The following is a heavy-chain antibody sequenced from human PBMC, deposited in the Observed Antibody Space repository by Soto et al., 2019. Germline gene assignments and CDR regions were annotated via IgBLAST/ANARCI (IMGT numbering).Heavy chain of an antibody. CDR2: IIPIFGTA. J-gene: IGHJ6*02. D-gene: IGHD6-6*01. Sequence: QVQLVQSGAGVKKPGSSVKVSCKASGVTFSSYAISWLRQAPGQGLECMGGIIPIFGTANYAQKFQGRVTITADESTSTAYMELSSLRSEDTAVYYCARRGRQLGYYYGMDVWGQGTTVTVSS. CDR3: ARRGRQLGYYYGMDV. V-gene: IGHV1-69*12. CDR1: GVTFSSYA.